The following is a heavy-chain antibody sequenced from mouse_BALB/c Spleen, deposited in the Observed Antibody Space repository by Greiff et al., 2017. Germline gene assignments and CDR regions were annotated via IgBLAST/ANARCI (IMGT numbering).Heavy chain of an antibody. J-gene: IGHJ2*01. CDR2: IYPGDGDT. D-gene: IGHD1-1*01. Sequence: VQGVESGAELVRPGSSVKISCKASGYAFSSYWMNWVKQRPGQGLEWIGQIYPGDGDTNYNGKFKGKATLTADKSSSTAYMQLSSLTSEDSAVYFCASYYGSSPDYWGQGTTLTVSS. CDR1: GYAFSSYW. V-gene: IGHV1-80*01. CDR3: ASYYGSSPDY.